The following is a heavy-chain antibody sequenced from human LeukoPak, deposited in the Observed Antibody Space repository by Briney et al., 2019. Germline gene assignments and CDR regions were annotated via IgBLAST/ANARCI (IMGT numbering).Heavy chain of an antibody. Sequence: SETLSLTCAVYGGSFSGYYWSWIRQPPGKGLEWIGEINHSGSTNYNPSLKSRVTISVDTSKNQFSLKLSSVTAADTAVYYCASDYDFWSGYYGMDVWGQGTTVTVSS. V-gene: IGHV4-34*01. CDR1: GGSFSGYY. J-gene: IGHJ6*02. CDR2: INHSGST. CDR3: ASDYDFWSGYYGMDV. D-gene: IGHD3-3*01.